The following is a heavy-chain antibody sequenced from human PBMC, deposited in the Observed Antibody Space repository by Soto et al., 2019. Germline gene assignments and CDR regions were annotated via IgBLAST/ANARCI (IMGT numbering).Heavy chain of an antibody. CDR3: ASGIGYSSYDQDDAFDI. CDR2: MNPNSGNT. D-gene: IGHD5-12*01. CDR1: GYTFTSYD. J-gene: IGHJ3*02. Sequence: ASVKVSCKASGYTFTSYDINWVRQATGQGLEWMGWMNPNSGNTGYAQKFQGRVTMTRNTSISTAYMELSSLRSEDTAVYYCASGIGYSSYDQDDAFDIWGQGTMDTVSS. V-gene: IGHV1-8*01.